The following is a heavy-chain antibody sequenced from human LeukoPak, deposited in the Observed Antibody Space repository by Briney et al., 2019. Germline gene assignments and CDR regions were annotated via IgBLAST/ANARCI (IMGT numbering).Heavy chain of an antibody. CDR1: GGTFISYG. J-gene: IGHJ5*02. CDR2: IIPIFGTA. CDR3: ARARKVYYYDSSGPGWFDP. V-gene: IGHV1-69*05. Sequence: ASVKVSCKASGGTFISYGISWVRQAPGQGLEWMGGIIPIFGTANYAQKFQGRVTITTDESTSTAYMELSSLRSEDTAVYYCARARKVYYYDSSGPGWFDPWGQGTLVTVSS. D-gene: IGHD3-22*01.